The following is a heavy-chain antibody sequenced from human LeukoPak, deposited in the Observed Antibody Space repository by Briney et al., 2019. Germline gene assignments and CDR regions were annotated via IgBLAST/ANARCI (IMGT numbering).Heavy chain of an antibody. CDR1: GGSFSGYY. J-gene: IGHJ6*02. D-gene: IGHD6-19*01. CDR3: ASGYSSGWGAGMDV. V-gene: IGHV4-34*01. Sequence: SETLSLTCAVYGGSFSGYYWSWIRQPPGKGLEWIGEINHSGSTNYNPSLKSRVTISVDTSKNQFSLKLSSVTAADTAVYYCASGYSSGWGAGMDVWGQGTTVTVSS. CDR2: INHSGST.